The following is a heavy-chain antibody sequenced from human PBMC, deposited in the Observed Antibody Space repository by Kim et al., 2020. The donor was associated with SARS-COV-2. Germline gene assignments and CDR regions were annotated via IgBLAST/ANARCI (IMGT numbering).Heavy chain of an antibody. J-gene: IGHJ6*03. CDR3: ASPQYTYYYYYMDV. D-gene: IGHD6-6*01. V-gene: IGHV3-21*01. Sequence: GGSLRLSCAASGFTFSSYSMNWVRQAPGKGLEWVSSISSSSSYIYYADSVKGRFTISRDNAKNSLYLQMNSLRAEDTAVYYCASPQYTYYYYYMDVWGKGTTVTVSS. CDR1: GFTFSSYS. CDR2: ISSSSSYI.